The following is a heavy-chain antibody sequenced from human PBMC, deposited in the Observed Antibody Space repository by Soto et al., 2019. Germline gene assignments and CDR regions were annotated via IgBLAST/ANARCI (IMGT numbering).Heavy chain of an antibody. J-gene: IGHJ4*02. CDR3: ARDYGDYFDY. Sequence: GGSLRLSCEASGFSFSIYSMNWVRQAPGKGLEWVSYMTSDSKTIHYADSVKGRFTIFRDNAKNSLYLQMNSLRAEDTAVYYCARDYGDYFDYWGQGTLVTVSS. CDR1: GFSFSIYS. D-gene: IGHD4-17*01. CDR2: MTSDSKTI. V-gene: IGHV3-48*01.